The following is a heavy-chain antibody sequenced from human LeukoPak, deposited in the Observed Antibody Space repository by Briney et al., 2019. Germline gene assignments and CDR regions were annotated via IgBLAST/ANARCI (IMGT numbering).Heavy chain of an antibody. V-gene: IGHV4-59*01. J-gene: IGHJ3*02. D-gene: IGHD6-13*01. Sequence: SETLSLTCSVSGGSIRSSYWSWIRQPPGMGLEWIGYIYYSESTKYNPSLKSRVTMSLDTSKNQVSLKLNSVTAADTALYYCAFSKIADFGAFDIWGQGTRVTVSS. CDR1: GGSIRSSY. CDR2: IYYSEST. CDR3: AFSKIADFGAFDI.